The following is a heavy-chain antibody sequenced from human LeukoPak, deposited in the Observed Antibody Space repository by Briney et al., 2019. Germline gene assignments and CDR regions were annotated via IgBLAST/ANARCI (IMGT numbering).Heavy chain of an antibody. CDR2: INPNSGGT. CDR1: RYTFTGYY. Sequence: ASVKVSCKASRYTFTGYYMHWVRQAPGQGLEWMGWINPNSGGTNYAQKFQGRVTMTRDTSISTAYMELSRLRSDDTAVYYCASRAAVAGTLFDYWGQGTLVTVSS. CDR3: ASRAAVAGTLFDY. V-gene: IGHV1-2*02. J-gene: IGHJ4*02. D-gene: IGHD6-19*01.